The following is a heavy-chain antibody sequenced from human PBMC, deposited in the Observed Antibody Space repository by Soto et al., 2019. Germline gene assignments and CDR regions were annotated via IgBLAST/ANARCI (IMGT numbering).Heavy chain of an antibody. J-gene: IGHJ6*02. D-gene: IGHD2-15*01. CDR1: GGTFSSYA. Sequence: QVQLVQSGAEVKKPGSSVKVSCKASGGTFSSYAISWVRQAPGQGLEWMGGIIPILVTANYAQKFQGRVTITADESTSRAYVEPSSLRAEDTGVYYCPSSRGYCSGGSGYSSGMDVWGQGTTVTVSS. CDR2: IIPILVTA. CDR3: PSSRGYCSGGSGYSSGMDV. V-gene: IGHV1-69*01.